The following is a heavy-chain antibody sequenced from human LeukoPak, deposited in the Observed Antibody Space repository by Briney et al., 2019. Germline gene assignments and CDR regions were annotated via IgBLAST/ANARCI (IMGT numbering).Heavy chain of an antibody. D-gene: IGHD2-2*01. CDR2: INSNSGGT. CDR3: ARDHATRPENAFDI. J-gene: IGHJ3*02. CDR1: GYTFTDYY. Sequence: ASVKVSCKASGYTFTDYYIHWVRQAPGQGLGWMGWINSNSGGTNYGQRFQGRVTMTRDTSISTVYTELSGLISDDTATFFCARDHATRPENAFDIWGQGTTVTVSS. V-gene: IGHV1-2*02.